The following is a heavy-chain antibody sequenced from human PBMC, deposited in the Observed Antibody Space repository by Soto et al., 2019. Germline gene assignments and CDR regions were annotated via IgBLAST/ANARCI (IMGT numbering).Heavy chain of an antibody. D-gene: IGHD2-15*01. CDR3: ARGRREVYCSGGSCYPFAPPRGLQKFDY. CDR2: INHSGST. Sequence: PLETLSLTCAVYGGSFSGYYWSWIRQPPGKGLEWIGEINHSGSTNYNPSLKSRVTISVDTSKNQFSLKLSSVTAADTAVYYCARGRREVYCSGGSCYPFAPPRGLQKFDYWGQGTLVTVSS. CDR1: GGSFSGYY. J-gene: IGHJ4*02. V-gene: IGHV4-34*01.